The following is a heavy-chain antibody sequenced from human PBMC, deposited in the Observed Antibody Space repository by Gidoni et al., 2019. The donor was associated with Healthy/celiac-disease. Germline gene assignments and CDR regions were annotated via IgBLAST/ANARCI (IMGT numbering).Heavy chain of an antibody. Sequence: QVQLQQWGAGLLTPSETLSLTCAVYGGSFSGYYWSWIRQPPGKGLEWIGEINHSGSTNYNPSLKSRVTISVDTSKNQFYLKLSSVTAADTAVYYCARGPGEQWPTYNWFDPWGQGTLVTVSS. V-gene: IGHV4-34*01. CDR2: INHSGST. D-gene: IGHD6-19*01. J-gene: IGHJ5*02. CDR1: GGSFSGYY. CDR3: ARGPGEQWPTYNWFDP.